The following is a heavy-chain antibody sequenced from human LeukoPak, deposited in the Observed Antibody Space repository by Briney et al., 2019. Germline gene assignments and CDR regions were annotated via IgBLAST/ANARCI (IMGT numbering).Heavy chain of an antibody. Sequence: GGSLRLSCAASGFTFSSYAMSWVRQAPGKGLEWVSAISGSGGSTYYADSVKGRFTISRDNSKNTLYLQMNSLRAEETAVYYCAKVSGWKYQLPTVDYWGQGTLVTVSS. CDR2: ISGSGGST. D-gene: IGHD2-2*01. J-gene: IGHJ4*02. CDR3: AKVSGWKYQLPTVDY. CDR1: GFTFSSYA. V-gene: IGHV3-23*01.